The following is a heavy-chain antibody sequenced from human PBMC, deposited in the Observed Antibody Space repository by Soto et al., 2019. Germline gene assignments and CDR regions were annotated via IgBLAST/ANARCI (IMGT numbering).Heavy chain of an antibody. CDR3: ARVGDYGGYFDY. V-gene: IGHV3-13*01. CDR1: GFTFSSYD. D-gene: IGHD4-17*01. J-gene: IGHJ4*02. Sequence: EVQLVESGGGLVQPGGSLRLSCAASGFTFSSYDMHWVRQATGKGLEWVSAIGTAGDTYYPGSVKGRFTISRENAKNSLYLQMNSRRAGDTAVYYCARVGDYGGYFDYWGQGTLVTVSS. CDR2: IGTAGDT.